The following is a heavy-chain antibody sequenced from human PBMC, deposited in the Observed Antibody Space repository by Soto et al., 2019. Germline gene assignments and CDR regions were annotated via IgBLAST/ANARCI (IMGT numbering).Heavy chain of an antibody. Sequence: SETLSLTCTVSGGSFSPNYWSWIRQSPGKGLEWIGYIYYSGRTVYNPSLKSRVIMSLDTSKNQFSLKLTSVTATDTAVYYCAGDIPSGSYRFDYWGQGALVTVSS. CDR1: GGSFSPNY. CDR3: AGDIPSGSYRFDY. CDR2: IYYSGRT. J-gene: IGHJ4*02. D-gene: IGHD1-26*01. V-gene: IGHV4-59*08.